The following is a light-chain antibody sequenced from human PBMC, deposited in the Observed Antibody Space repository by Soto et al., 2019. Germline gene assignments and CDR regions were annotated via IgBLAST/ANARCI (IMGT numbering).Light chain of an antibody. V-gene: IGKV3-20*01. CDR1: QSVRSNY. J-gene: IGKJ2*01. CDR3: QQYGGSPYT. CDR2: GAS. Sequence: EIVLTQSPXTLSLSPGERATLSCRASQSVRSNYLAWYQQKPGQAPRLLIYGASSRATGIPDRFSGTGSGTDFTLTISRLEPEDFAVYYCQQYGGSPYTFGQGTKLEIK.